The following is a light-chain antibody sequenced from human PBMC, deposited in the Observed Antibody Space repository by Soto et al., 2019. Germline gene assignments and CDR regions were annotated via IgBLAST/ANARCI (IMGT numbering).Light chain of an antibody. CDR2: GAS. CDR3: QQYGSSPRT. CDR1: QSVSSN. V-gene: IGKV3-15*01. J-gene: IGKJ1*01. Sequence: EIVMTQSPATLSVSPGGRATLSCRASQSVSSNLAWYQQKPGQAPSLLIYGASTRATGTPARFSGSGSGTDFTHTISRLEPEDFAVYFCQQYGSSPRTFGQGTKVDIK.